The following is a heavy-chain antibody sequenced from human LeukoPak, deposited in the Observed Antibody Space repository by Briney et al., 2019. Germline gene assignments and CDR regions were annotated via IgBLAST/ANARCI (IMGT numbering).Heavy chain of an antibody. CDR1: GGSISSSNYY. CDR2: IYYSGST. J-gene: IGHJ4*02. CDR3: AMGAGWLIDY. Sequence: PSETLSLTCTVSGGSISSSNYYWGWIRQPPGKGLEWIGSIYYSGSTYYNPSLKSRVTISVDTSKNQFSLKLSSVTAADTAVYYCAMGAGWLIDYWGQGSLVTVSS. V-gene: IGHV4-39*01. D-gene: IGHD2-15*01.